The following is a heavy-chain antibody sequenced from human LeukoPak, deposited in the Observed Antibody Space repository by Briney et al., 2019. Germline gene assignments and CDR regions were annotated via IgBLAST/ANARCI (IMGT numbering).Heavy chain of an antibody. CDR3: ARVGPSGSYYGSLGY. Sequence: ASVKVSCKASGGTFSSYAISWVRQAPGQGLEWMGGIIPIFGTANYAQKFQGRVTITTDESTSTAYMELSSLRSEDTAVYYCARVGPSGSYYGSLGYWGQGTLVTVSS. CDR1: GGTFSSYA. V-gene: IGHV1-69*05. J-gene: IGHJ4*02. D-gene: IGHD1-26*01. CDR2: IIPIFGTA.